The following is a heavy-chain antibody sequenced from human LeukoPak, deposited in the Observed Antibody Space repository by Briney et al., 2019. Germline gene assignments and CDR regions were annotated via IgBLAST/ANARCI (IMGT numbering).Heavy chain of an antibody. CDR3: AREIVGTHKSRFDP. CDR2: INQDGTDK. J-gene: IGHJ5*02. D-gene: IGHD1-26*01. Sequence: GGSLRLSCAASGFTFSGRWMSWLRQAPGEGLEWVANINQDGTDKYYVDSVKGRFTISRDNAKNSLYLQMNSLRAEDTAVYYCAREIVGTHKSRFDPWGQGTLVTVSS. CDR1: GFTFSGRW. V-gene: IGHV3-7*03.